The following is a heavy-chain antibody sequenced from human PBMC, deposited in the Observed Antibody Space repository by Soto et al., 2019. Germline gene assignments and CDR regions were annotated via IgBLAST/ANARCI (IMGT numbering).Heavy chain of an antibody. V-gene: IGHV4-59*01. CDR2: IYYSGST. D-gene: IGHD3-10*01. Sequence: SETLSLTCTVSGGSISSYCWSWIRQPPGKGLEWIGYIYYSGSTNYNPSPKSRVTISVDTSKNQFSLKLSSVTAADTAVYYCAGSGSSPYYYYYGMDGWGQGTTVTVSS. CDR1: GGSISSYC. CDR3: AGSGSSPYYYYYGMDG. J-gene: IGHJ6*02.